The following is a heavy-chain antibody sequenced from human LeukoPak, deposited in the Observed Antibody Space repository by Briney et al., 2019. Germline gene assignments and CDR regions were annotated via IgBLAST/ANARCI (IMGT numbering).Heavy chain of an antibody. CDR1: GFTFSSYA. D-gene: IGHD1-26*01. CDR2: ISSSGGST. J-gene: IGHJ4*02. Sequence: GGSLRLSCAASGFTFSSYAMSWVRQAPGKGLEWVSTISSSGGSTYYADSVKGRFTISRDNSKNTLYLQMNSLRAEDTAVYYCAKVVGATTRRYFDYWGQGTLVTVSS. V-gene: IGHV3-23*01. CDR3: AKVVGATTRRYFDY.